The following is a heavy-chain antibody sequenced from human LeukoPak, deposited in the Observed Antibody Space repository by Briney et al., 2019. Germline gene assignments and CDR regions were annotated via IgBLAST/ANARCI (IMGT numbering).Heavy chain of an antibody. CDR3: ARRSGSSWSSFDY. CDR2: ISGFGGST. CDR1: GFTFNNYA. Sequence: GGSLRPSCAASGFTFNNYAMNWVRQARGKGLEWVSGISGFGGSTYYAPSVKGRLTISRDNFGNMLYLHLDSLRVEDTAIYYCARRSGSSWSSFDYWGQGALVTVSS. J-gene: IGHJ4*02. V-gene: IGHV3-23*01. D-gene: IGHD6-13*01.